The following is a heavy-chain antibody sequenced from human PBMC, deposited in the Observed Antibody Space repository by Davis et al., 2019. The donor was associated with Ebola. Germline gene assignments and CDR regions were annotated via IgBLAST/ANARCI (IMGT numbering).Heavy chain of an antibody. D-gene: IGHD3-3*01. CDR3: AKERVDFWSAYYGPSIYGMDV. CDR1: GFTFINYA. Sequence: PGGSLRLSCAASGFTFINYAMSWVRQAPGKGLEWVSTISGSGGSTYYADSVKGRFTISRDNSKNTLYLQMNSLRAEDTAVYYCAKERVDFWSAYYGPSIYGMDVWGQGTTVTVSS. CDR2: ISGSGGST. V-gene: IGHV3-23*01. J-gene: IGHJ6*02.